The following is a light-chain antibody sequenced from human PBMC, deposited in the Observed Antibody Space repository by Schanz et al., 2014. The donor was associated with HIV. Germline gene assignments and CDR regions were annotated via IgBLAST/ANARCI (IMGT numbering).Light chain of an antibody. CDR1: SSDVGGYNY. CDR2: EVS. J-gene: IGLJ1*01. Sequence: QSALTQPPSASGSPGQSVTISCTGTSSDVGGYNYVSWYQQHPGKAPKLMIYEVSKRPSGVPDRFSGSKSGNTASLTVSGLQAEDEADYYCQSYDKSLSAHYVFGPGTKLTVL. V-gene: IGLV2-8*01. CDR3: QSYDKSLSAHYV.